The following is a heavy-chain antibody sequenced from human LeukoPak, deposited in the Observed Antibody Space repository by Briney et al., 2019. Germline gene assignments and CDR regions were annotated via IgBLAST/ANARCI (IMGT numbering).Heavy chain of an antibody. J-gene: IGHJ3*02. V-gene: IGHV3-53*01. Sequence: PGGSLRLSCEASGFTVSSYYMTWVRQAPGKGLEWVSVIYTVGSTYYADSVKGRFTISRDNSKNTLYLQMNSLRAEDTALYYCARDQGSSAYLGAFDIWGQGTMVTVSS. CDR3: ARDQGSSAYLGAFDI. D-gene: IGHD3-22*01. CDR1: GFTVSSYY. CDR2: IYTVGST.